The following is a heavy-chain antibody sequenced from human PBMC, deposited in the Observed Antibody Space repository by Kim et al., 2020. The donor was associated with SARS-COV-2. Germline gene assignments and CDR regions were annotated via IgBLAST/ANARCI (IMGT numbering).Heavy chain of an antibody. J-gene: IGHJ4*02. CDR3: ARGLAAPNY. CDR2: GENT. D-gene: IGHD6-6*01. V-gene: IGHV3-20*03. Sequence: GENTGYADSVKGRFTISRDNANNSLFLQMNSLRAEDTALYYCARGLAAPNYWGQGTLVTVSS.